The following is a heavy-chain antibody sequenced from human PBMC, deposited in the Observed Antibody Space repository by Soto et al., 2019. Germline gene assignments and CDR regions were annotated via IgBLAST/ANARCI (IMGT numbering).Heavy chain of an antibody. J-gene: IGHJ4*02. CDR1: GFSFSSYG. Sequence: TGGSLRLSCAASGFSFSSYGIHWVRQAPGKGLEWVAVIWDDGKNKYYADSVKGRFTISRDSSKNTLYLQMNSLRVEDTAVYYCARDQTTVSFDYWGPETLVTVSS. D-gene: IGHD4-17*01. CDR3: ARDQTTVSFDY. CDR2: IWDDGKNK. V-gene: IGHV3-33*01.